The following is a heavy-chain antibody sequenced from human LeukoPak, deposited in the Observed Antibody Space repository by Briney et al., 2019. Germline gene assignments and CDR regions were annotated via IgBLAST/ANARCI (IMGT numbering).Heavy chain of an antibody. V-gene: IGHV5-51*01. J-gene: IGHJ4*02. CDR2: IYPGDSDT. CDR3: ARLRYCSGGSCYPPLPYFDY. Sequence: GESLKISCKGSGYSFTSYWIGWARQMPGKGLEWMGIIYPGDSDTRYSPSFQGQVTISADKSISTAYLQWSSLRASDTAMYYCARLRYCSGGSCYPPLPYFDYWGQGTLVTVSS. D-gene: IGHD2-15*01. CDR1: GYSFTSYW.